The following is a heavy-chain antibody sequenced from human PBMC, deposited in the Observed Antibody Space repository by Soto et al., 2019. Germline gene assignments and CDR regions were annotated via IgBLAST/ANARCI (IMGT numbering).Heavy chain of an antibody. CDR3: ARGGGSPDY. J-gene: IGHJ4*02. Sequence: QVQLQESGPGLVKPSETLSLMCTVSGDSLSNKYWSWIRQPPGKGLEYIGYIYNSGTNYNPSLKSRVTISADTSKNQVSLKLSSVTAADTAVYYCARGGGSPDYWRQGTLVTVSS. D-gene: IGHD2-15*01. CDR2: IYNSGT. CDR1: GDSLSNKY. V-gene: IGHV4-59*01.